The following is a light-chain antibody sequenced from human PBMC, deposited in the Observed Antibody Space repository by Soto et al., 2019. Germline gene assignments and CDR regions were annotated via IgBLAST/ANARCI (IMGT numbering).Light chain of an antibody. CDR1: SSDVGGYNY. CDR2: DVT. Sequence: QSVLTQPRSVSGSPGQSVTISCTGTSSDVGGYNYVSWFQQHPGRAPKLIIYDVTKRPSGVPDRFSGSKSGDTASLTISGLQAEDEADYYRCSFASSESYVFGTGTKVTVL. CDR3: CSFASSESYV. V-gene: IGLV2-11*01. J-gene: IGLJ1*01.